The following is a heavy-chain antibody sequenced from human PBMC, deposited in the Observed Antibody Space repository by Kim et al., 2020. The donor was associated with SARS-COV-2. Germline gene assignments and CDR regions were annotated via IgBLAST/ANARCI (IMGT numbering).Heavy chain of an antibody. CDR3: ARDRGTDLLVVAF. V-gene: IGHV1-8*03. J-gene: IGHJ3*01. CDR2: ISADTGST. D-gene: IGHD2-21*02. Sequence: ASVKVSCKASGYTFIRNAVNWVRQAPGQGLEWMGWISADTGSTSYSQKFQGRVTITRDTSTNTAYMELSSLRSDDTAVYYCARDRGTDLLVVAF. CDR1: GYTFIRNA.